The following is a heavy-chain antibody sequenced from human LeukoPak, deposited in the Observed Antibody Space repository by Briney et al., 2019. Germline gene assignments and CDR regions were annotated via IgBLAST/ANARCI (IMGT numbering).Heavy chain of an antibody. CDR3: ARGILTGYRYYYYMDV. V-gene: IGHV4-34*01. CDR1: GGSFSGYY. CDR2: INHSGST. Sequence: SETLSLTCAVYGGSFSGYYWSWIRQPPEKGLEWIGEINHSGSTNYNPSLKSRVTISVDTSKNQFSLKLSSVTAADTAVYYCARGILTGYRYYYYMDVWGKGTTVTISS. D-gene: IGHD3-9*01. J-gene: IGHJ6*03.